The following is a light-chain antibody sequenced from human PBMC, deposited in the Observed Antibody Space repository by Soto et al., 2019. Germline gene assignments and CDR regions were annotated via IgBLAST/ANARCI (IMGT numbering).Light chain of an antibody. CDR2: DAS. J-gene: IGKJ4*01. V-gene: IGKV3-11*01. Sequence: EIVLTQSPATLSLSPGERATLSCRASQGVTSYLAWYQQKPGQAPRLLIYDASNRATGIPARFSGSGSGTDFTLTISSLEPEDFAAYYCQQGGNWPLTFGGGTKVAIK. CDR1: QGVTSY. CDR3: QQGGNWPLT.